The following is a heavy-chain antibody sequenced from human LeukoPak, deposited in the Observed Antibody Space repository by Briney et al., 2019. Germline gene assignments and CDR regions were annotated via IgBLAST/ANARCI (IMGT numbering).Heavy chain of an antibody. J-gene: IGHJ6*03. D-gene: IGHD3-9*01. CDR2: IYYSGST. V-gene: IGHV4-59*11. CDR1: GGSISSHY. CDR3: ARNGFDRGYYYMDV. Sequence: ASETLSLTCTVSGGSISSHYWSWIRQPPGKGLEWIGYIYYSGSTNYNPPLKSRVTISVDTSKNQFSLKLSSVTAADTAVYYCARNGFDRGYYYMDVWGKGTTVTVSS.